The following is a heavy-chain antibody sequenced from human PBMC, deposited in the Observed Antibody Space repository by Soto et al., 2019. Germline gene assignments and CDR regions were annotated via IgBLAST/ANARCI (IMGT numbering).Heavy chain of an antibody. CDR3: ARDRNGGWFHMDV. D-gene: IGHD6-19*01. V-gene: IGHV3-33*01. CDR2: IWSDGNKE. CDR1: GFPFWRYG. J-gene: IGHJ6*02. Sequence: QVQLVESGGGVVQPGRSLRLSCVGSGFPFWRYGMHWVRQAPGKGLEWVAVIWSDGNKESYADSVKGRFAISRDNSKDTLYLEMNSLRVEDTAVYFCARDRNGGWFHMDVWGQGTTVSVSS.